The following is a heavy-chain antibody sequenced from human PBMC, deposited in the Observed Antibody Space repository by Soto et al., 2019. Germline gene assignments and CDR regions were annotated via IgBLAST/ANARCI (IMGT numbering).Heavy chain of an antibody. D-gene: IGHD3-10*01. CDR2: IYYSGST. CDR1: GGSISSYY. V-gene: IGHV4-59*01. Sequence: SETLSLTCTVSGGSISSYYWSWIRQPPGKGLEWIGYIYYSGSTNYNPSLKSRVTISVDTSKNQFSLKLSSVTAADTAVYYCARSSAVRGVPDAFDIWGQGTMVTVSS. J-gene: IGHJ3*02. CDR3: ARSSAVRGVPDAFDI.